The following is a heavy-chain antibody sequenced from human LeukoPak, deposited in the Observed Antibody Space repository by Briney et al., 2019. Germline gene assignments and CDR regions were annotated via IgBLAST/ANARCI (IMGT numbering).Heavy chain of an antibody. CDR3: ARKPSSLRFLPRGWFDP. CDR1: GYSISSGYY. V-gene: IGHV4-38-2*02. Sequence: PSETLSLTCTVSGYSISSGYYWGWIRQPPGKGLEWIGSIYHSGSTYYNPSLKSRVTISVDTSKNQFSLKLSSVTASDTAVYYCARKPSSLRFLPRGWFDPWGQGTLVTVSS. CDR2: IYHSGST. D-gene: IGHD3-3*01. J-gene: IGHJ5*02.